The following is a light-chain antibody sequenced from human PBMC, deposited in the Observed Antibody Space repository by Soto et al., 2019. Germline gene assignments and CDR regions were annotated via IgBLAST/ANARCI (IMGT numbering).Light chain of an antibody. V-gene: IGLV2-14*01. J-gene: IGLJ1*01. Sequence: QSALTQPASVSGSPGQSITISCTGTSSDVGGYNYVSWFQHHPGKAPKLIIYEVSYRPSGVSNRFSGSKSDDTASLTISGLQAEDEADYYCSSFTNTITRYAFGTGTKVTVL. CDR2: EVS. CDR3: SSFTNTITRYA. CDR1: SSDVGGYNY.